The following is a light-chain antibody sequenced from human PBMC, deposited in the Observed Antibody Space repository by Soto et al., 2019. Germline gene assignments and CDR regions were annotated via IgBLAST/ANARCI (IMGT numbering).Light chain of an antibody. Sequence: DIQMTQSPSTLSASVGDRVTITCRASQSISSFLTWYQQKAGKAPKLLIYAASSLQSGVPSRFSGSGSGTDFTLTISSLQPEDFATYFCQQVESYPSTFGGGTKVDIK. V-gene: IGKV1-39*01. CDR2: AAS. CDR1: QSISSF. J-gene: IGKJ4*01. CDR3: QQVESYPST.